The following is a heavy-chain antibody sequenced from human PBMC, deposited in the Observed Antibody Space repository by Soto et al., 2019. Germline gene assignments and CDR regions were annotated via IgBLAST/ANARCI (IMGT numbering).Heavy chain of an antibody. CDR1: GASVSRKSNA. Sequence: SHTLLLTCAISGASVSRKSNARNWIRQSLSRGLEGQGRTYYRSKWYNDYAVAVKSRITINPDTSKNQFSLQLNSGTPEDTAVYYCARGDCSGGSCYSGSGFDYWGQGTLVTVSS. CDR3: ARGDCSGGSCYSGSGFDY. J-gene: IGHJ4*02. CDR2: TYYRSKWYN. D-gene: IGHD2-15*01. V-gene: IGHV6-1*01.